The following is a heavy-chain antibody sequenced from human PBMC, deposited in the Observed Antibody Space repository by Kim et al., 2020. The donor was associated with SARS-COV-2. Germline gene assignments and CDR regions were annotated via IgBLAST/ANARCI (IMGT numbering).Heavy chain of an antibody. V-gene: IGHV4-61*02. D-gene: IGHD4-17*01. CDR1: GGSISSGSYY. J-gene: IGHJ5*02. CDR3: ARAKRRGVYGDYVPGHGWFDP. CDR2: IYTSGST. Sequence: SETLSLTCTVSGGSISSGSYYWSWIRQPAGKGLEWIGRIYTSGSTNYNPSLKSRVTISVDTSKNQFSLKLSSVTAADTAVYYCARAKRRGVYGDYVPGHGWFDPWGQGTLVTVSS.